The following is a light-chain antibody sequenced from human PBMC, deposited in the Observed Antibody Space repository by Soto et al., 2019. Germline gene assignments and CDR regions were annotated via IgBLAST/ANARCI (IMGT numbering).Light chain of an antibody. Sequence: DIVVTQSPATLSLSPGERVTLSCRASQSVSNYLAWYQQKPGQAPRLLIYGASSRATGIPDRFSGSGAGTDFTLTISRLEPEDFAVYYCQQYGDSPLTFGGGTKVDIK. CDR1: QSVSNY. J-gene: IGKJ4*01. V-gene: IGKV3-20*01. CDR3: QQYGDSPLT. CDR2: GAS.